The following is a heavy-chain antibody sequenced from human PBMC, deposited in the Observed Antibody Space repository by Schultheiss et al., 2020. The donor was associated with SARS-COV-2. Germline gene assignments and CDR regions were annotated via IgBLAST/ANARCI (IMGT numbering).Heavy chain of an antibody. CDR1: GFTFSSYS. CDR3: ARVRFLGTRGNGLDV. J-gene: IGHJ6*02. V-gene: IGHV3-21*01. CDR2: ISSSSSYT. Sequence: GGSLRLSCAASGFTFSSYSMNWVRQAPGKGLEWVSSISSSSSYTNYADSVKGRFTISRDNARKSLYLQMNSLRAEDAAVYYCARVRFLGTRGNGLDVWGLGTTVTVSS. D-gene: IGHD3-3*01.